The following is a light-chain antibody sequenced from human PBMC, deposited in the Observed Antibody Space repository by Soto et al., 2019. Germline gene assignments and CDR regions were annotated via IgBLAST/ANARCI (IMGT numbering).Light chain of an antibody. Sequence: QSALTQPSSVSGSPGESITISCTGNSNDVGGYNSVSWYQHHPGKAPKLILYGVGDRPSGVSYRFSGSKSGNTASLTISGLQAADEADYFCSSFTSSMTNVFGSGTKVTVL. V-gene: IGLV2-14*03. CDR1: SNDVGGYNS. J-gene: IGLJ1*01. CDR3: SSFTSSMTNV. CDR2: GVG.